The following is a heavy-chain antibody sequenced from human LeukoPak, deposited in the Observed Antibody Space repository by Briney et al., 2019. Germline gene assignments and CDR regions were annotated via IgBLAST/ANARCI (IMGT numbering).Heavy chain of an antibody. CDR3: ARVRFGIAVAGTFYSHGNYYFDY. CDR1: GFTFDDYG. D-gene: IGHD6-19*01. J-gene: IGHJ4*02. V-gene: IGHV3-20*01. Sequence: GGSLRLSCAASGFTFDDYGMSWVRQAPGKGLEWVSGINWNGGSTGYADSVKGRFTISRDNAKNSLYLQTNSLRAEDTALYHCARVRFGIAVAGTFYSHGNYYFDYWGQGTLVTVSS. CDR2: INWNGGST.